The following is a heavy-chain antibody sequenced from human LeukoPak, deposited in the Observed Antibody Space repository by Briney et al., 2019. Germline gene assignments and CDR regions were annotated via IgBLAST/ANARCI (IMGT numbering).Heavy chain of an antibody. V-gene: IGHV1-3*01. Sequence: ASVKVSCKASGYTFTSYGISWVRQAPGQSLEWMGWINAGSGSTKYSEKFQGRVTFTRDTSADTAYMELSSLTSEDTAVFYCAKGAYDTTGNYYFDHWGRGTLVIVSS. CDR3: AKGAYDTTGNYYFDH. J-gene: IGHJ4*02. D-gene: IGHD1-1*01. CDR1: GYTFTSYG. CDR2: INAGSGST.